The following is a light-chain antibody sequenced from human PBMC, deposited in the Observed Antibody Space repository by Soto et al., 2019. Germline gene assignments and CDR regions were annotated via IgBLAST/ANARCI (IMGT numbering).Light chain of an antibody. Sequence: EIVMTQSPATLSVSPGEGATLSCRASQSINTNLAWYQQKPGQAPRLLIYDASTRATGIPARISGSGSGTEFTLNISSLQSEDFAVYSCQQYEKWRKFGQGTKV. J-gene: IGKJ1*01. CDR3: QQYEKWRK. CDR1: QSINTN. CDR2: DAS. V-gene: IGKV3-15*01.